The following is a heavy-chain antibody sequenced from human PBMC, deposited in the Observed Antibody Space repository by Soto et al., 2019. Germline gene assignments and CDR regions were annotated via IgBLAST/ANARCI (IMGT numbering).Heavy chain of an antibody. J-gene: IGHJ4*02. Sequence: PGESLKISCKGSGYSFAGYWITWVRQKPGKGLEWVGRIDPSDSQTYYSPSFRGHVTISATKSITTVFLQWSSLRASDTAMYYCARQIYGSDTGPNFQYYFDSWGQGTPVTVSS. D-gene: IGHD2-8*02. CDR2: IDPSDSQT. CDR3: ARQIYGSDTGPNFQYYFDS. V-gene: IGHV5-10-1*01. CDR1: GYSFAGYW.